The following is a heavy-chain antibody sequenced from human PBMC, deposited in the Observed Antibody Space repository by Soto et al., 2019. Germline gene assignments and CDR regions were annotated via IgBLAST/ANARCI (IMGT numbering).Heavy chain of an antibody. D-gene: IGHD1-7*01. V-gene: IGHV3-30*18. CDR3: TNWNYPQSD. Sequence: GGSLRLSCAASGFTFNTYGMHWVRRAPGKGLEWVAVISKDGDIKFYADSMKGRFTISRDNSKNTLYLQVNSLRPEDTAVYYCTNWNYPQSDWGQGTRVTVSS. CDR1: GFTFNTYG. J-gene: IGHJ4*02. CDR2: ISKDGDIK.